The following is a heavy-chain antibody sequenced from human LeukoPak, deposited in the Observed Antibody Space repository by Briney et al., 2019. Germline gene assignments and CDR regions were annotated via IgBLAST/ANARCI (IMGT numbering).Heavy chain of an antibody. CDR1: GFTFSSYA. V-gene: IGHV3-30*04. CDR2: ISYDGSNK. Sequence: PGRSLRLSCAASGFTFSSYAMHWVRQAPGKGLEWVAVISYDGSNKYYADSVKGRFTISRDNSKNTLYLQMNSLRAEDTAVYYCARTTTLYYYYYGMDVWGQGTTVTVSS. J-gene: IGHJ6*02. D-gene: IGHD2/OR15-2a*01. CDR3: ARTTTLYYYYYGMDV.